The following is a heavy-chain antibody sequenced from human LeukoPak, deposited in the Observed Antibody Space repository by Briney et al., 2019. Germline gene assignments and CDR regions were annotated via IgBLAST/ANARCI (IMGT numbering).Heavy chain of an antibody. J-gene: IGHJ3*02. CDR2: IYYSGST. V-gene: IGHV4-59*01. Sequence: PSETLSLTCTVSGGSISSYYWSWIRQPPGKGLEWIGYIYYSGSTNYNPSLKSRVTISVDTSKNQFSLKLSSVTAADTAVYYCARINGPTDAFDIWGQGTMVTVSS. CDR1: GGSISSYY. CDR3: ARINGPTDAFDI. D-gene: IGHD2-8*01.